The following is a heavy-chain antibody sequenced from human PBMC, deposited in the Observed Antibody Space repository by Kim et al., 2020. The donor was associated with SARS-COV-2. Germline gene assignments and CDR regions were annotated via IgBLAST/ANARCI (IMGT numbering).Heavy chain of an antibody. J-gene: IGHJ6*02. CDR3: AKDAVAGYYYGMDV. CDR1: GFTFSSYG. CDR2: ISYDGSNK. D-gene: IGHD6-19*01. V-gene: IGHV3-30*18. Sequence: GGSLRLSCAASGFTFSSYGMHWVRQAPGKGLEWVAVISYDGSNKYYADSVKGRFTISRDNSKNTLYLQMNSLRAEDTAVYYCAKDAVAGYYYGMDVWGQGTTVTVSS.